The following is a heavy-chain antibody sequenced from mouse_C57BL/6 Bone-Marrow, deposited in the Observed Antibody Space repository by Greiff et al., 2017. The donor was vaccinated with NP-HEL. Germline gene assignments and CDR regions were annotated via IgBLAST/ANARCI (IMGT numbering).Heavy chain of an antibody. J-gene: IGHJ4*01. CDR2: IWRGGST. CDR3: AKKGCYDYDVCYAMDY. Sequence: VQLKESGPGLVQPSQSLSITCTVSGFSLTSYGVHWVRQSPGKGLEWLGVIWRGGSTDYNAAFMSRLSITKDNSKSQVFFKMNSLQADDTAIYYCAKKGCYDYDVCYAMDYWGQGTSVTVSS. V-gene: IGHV2-5*01. D-gene: IGHD2-4*01. CDR1: GFSLTSYG.